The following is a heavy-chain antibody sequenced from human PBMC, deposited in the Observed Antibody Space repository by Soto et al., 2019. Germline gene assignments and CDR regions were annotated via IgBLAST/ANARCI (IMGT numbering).Heavy chain of an antibody. CDR1: GFTFSSYS. CDR2: ISSSSSTI. V-gene: IGHV3-48*02. J-gene: IGHJ6*02. Sequence: EVQLVESGGGLVQPGGSLRLSCAASGFTFSSYSMNWVRQAPGKGLEWVSYISSSSSTIYYADSVKGRFTISRDNAKKSLYLQMNSLRDEDTAVYYCARDKQAAAGGGSRWYYYYYGMDVWGQGTTVTVSS. CDR3: ARDKQAAAGGGSRWYYYYYGMDV. D-gene: IGHD6-13*01.